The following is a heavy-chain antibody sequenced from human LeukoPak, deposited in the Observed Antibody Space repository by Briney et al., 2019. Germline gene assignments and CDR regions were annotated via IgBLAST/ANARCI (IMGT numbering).Heavy chain of an antibody. CDR3: AREDTALVIAY. Sequence: GGSRRLSCAASGFTFSSYGMPWVRKAPGKGLEWVAIMWYDGSNKYYTDSVKGRFTISRDNSKNTLYLQMNSLRVEDTAVYYCAREDTALVIAYWGQGTLVTVSS. CDR2: MWYDGSNK. CDR1: GFTFSSYG. J-gene: IGHJ4*02. D-gene: IGHD5-18*01. V-gene: IGHV3-33*01.